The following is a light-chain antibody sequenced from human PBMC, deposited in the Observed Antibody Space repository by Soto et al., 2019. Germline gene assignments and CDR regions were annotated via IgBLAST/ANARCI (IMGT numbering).Light chain of an antibody. J-gene: IGLJ2*01. CDR2: EGN. CDR1: SSDVGSYNL. Sequence: QSVLTQPASVSGSPGQSITISCTGTSSDVGSYNLVSWYQQHPGKAPKLMIYEGNKRPSGVSNRFSASKSGKTASLTISGLQAEDEADYYCCAYAGSNTLVFGGGTKLTVL. V-gene: IGLV2-23*01. CDR3: CAYAGSNTLV.